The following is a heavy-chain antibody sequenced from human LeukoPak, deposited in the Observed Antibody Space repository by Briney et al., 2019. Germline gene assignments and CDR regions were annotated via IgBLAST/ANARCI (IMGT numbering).Heavy chain of an antibody. CDR2: IFASGST. CDR3: AREGSAFDI. V-gene: IGHV4-4*07. Sequence: SETLSLTCTVSGGSISGYSWSWIRQPAGKGLEWIGRIFASGSTKYNPSLKSRVTMSVETSKNQFSLKLSSVTAADTAVYYCAREGSAFDIWGQGTMVTVSS. CDR1: GGSISGYS. J-gene: IGHJ3*02.